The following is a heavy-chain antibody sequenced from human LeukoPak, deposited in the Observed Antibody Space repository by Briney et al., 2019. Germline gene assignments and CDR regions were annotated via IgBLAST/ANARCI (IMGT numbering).Heavy chain of an antibody. Sequence: ASVKVSCKASGGTFSSYAISWVRQAPGQGLEWMGWINPNSGGTNYAQKFQGRVTMTRDTSISTAYMELSRLRSDDTAVYYCARESSSGWSYFDYWGQGTLVTVSS. D-gene: IGHD6-19*01. J-gene: IGHJ4*02. CDR2: INPNSGGT. V-gene: IGHV1-2*02. CDR3: ARESSSGWSYFDY. CDR1: GGTFSSYA.